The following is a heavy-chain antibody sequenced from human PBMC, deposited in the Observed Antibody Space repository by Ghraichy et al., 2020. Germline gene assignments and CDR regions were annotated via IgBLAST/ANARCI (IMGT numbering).Heavy chain of an antibody. J-gene: IGHJ3*01. Sequence: GGSLRLSCAASGFTLSDHYMDWVRQAPGKGLEWVGRIRDKRNRYTTEYAASVKGRFTISGDDSKNSLYLQMNGLKTEDTAVYYCGRVAGWTGGHDAFDVWGQGSMVTVSS. CDR3: GRVAGWTGGHDAFDV. CDR2: IRDKRNRYTT. CDR1: GFTLSDHY. D-gene: IGHD3-16*01. V-gene: IGHV3-72*01.